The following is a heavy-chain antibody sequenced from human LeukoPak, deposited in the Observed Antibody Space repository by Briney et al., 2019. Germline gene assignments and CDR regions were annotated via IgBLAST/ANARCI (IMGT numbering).Heavy chain of an antibody. Sequence: SETLSLTCAVYGGSFSGYYWSWIRQPPGKGLEWIGEINHSGSTNYNPSLKSRVTISVDTSKNQFSLKLSSVPAADTAVYYCARVGYCSSTSCYTGLDYWGQGTLVTVSS. CDR2: INHSGST. V-gene: IGHV4-34*01. CDR1: GGSFSGYY. CDR3: ARVGYCSSTSCYTGLDY. J-gene: IGHJ4*02. D-gene: IGHD2-2*02.